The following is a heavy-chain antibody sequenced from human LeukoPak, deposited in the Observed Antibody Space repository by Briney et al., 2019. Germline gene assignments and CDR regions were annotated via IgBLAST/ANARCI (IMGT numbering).Heavy chain of an antibody. Sequence: PSETLSLTCTVSGGSISIYYWSWIRQPPGKGLEWIGYIYYSGSTNYNPSLKSRVTISVDTSKDQFSLKLSSVTAADTAVYYCARDIRERWLQFFDYWGQGTLVTVSS. CDR1: GGSISIYY. CDR3: ARDIRERWLQFFDY. J-gene: IGHJ4*02. D-gene: IGHD5-12*01. V-gene: IGHV4-59*01. CDR2: IYYSGST.